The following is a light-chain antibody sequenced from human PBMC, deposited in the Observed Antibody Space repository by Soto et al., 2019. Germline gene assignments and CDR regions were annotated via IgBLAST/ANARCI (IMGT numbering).Light chain of an antibody. CDR1: SSNIGSNA. Sequence: QSVLTQPPSASGTPGQRVTISWSGSSSNIGSNAVNWYQQLPGTAPKLLIYSNNQRPSGVPDRFSGSKSGTSASLAISGLQPEDEADYYCAAWDDSLNGWVFGGGTKLTVL. CDR2: SNN. CDR3: AAWDDSLNGWV. J-gene: IGLJ3*02. V-gene: IGLV1-44*01.